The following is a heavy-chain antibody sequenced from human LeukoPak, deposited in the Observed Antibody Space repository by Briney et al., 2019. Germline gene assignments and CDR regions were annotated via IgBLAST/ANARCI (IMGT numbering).Heavy chain of an antibody. D-gene: IGHD3-22*01. Sequence: PGGSLRLSCAASGFTFSTYSMNWVRQAPGKGLEWVSSISGSSIYIYYADSVKGRFTISRDNAKNSLYLQMNSLRAEDTAVYYCARDPPYYDSSGYYYDYWGQRTLVTVSS. CDR1: GFTFSTYS. V-gene: IGHV3-21*01. J-gene: IGHJ4*02. CDR2: ISGSSIYI. CDR3: ARDPPYYDSSGYYYDY.